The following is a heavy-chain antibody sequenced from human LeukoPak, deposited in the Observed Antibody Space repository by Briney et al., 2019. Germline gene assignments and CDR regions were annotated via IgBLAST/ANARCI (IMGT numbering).Heavy chain of an antibody. Sequence: GGSLRLSCAASGFTFSSYSMNWVRQAPGKGLEWVSSISSSSSYIYYADSVKGRFTISRDNAKNSLYLQMNSLRAEDTAVYYCARGYYYGSGSSLNDAFDIWGQGTMVTVSS. CDR3: ARGYYYGSGSSLNDAFDI. D-gene: IGHD3-10*01. CDR2: ISSSSSYI. J-gene: IGHJ3*02. V-gene: IGHV3-21*01. CDR1: GFTFSSYS.